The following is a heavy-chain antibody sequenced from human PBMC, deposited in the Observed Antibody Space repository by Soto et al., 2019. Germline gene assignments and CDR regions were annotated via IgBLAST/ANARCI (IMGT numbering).Heavy chain of an antibody. CDR3: AREASVLIPAAQPSRFDS. V-gene: IGHV1-18*01. J-gene: IGHJ4*02. Sequence: ASVKVSCKGFGYSFMKYGINWVRQAPGQGLEWVGWISPYSGYTHSAQKFHGRLTLTTDTAASTAYMELRILRSADTALYYCAREASVLIPAAQPSRFDSWGQGTPVTVSS. D-gene: IGHD2-2*01. CDR2: ISPYSGYT. CDR1: GYSFMKYG.